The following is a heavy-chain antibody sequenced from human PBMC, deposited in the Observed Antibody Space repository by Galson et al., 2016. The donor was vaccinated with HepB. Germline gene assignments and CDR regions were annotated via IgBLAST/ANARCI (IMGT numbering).Heavy chain of an antibody. D-gene: IGHD5-12*01. J-gene: IGHJ6*02. V-gene: IGHV3-74*01. CDR1: GFTLRGYW. Sequence: SLRLSCAASGFTLRGYWMHWVRHAPGKGLVWVSRINSDGSIINYADSVKGRFTISRDNAENTLYLQLNSVTPEDTAVYYCARVRSGYSGYANPYYYGMDVWGQGTTVTVSS. CDR3: ARVRSGYSGYANPYYYGMDV. CDR2: INSDGSII.